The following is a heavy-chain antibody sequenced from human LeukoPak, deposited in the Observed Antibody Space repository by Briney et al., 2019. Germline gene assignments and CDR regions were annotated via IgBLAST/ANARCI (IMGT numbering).Heavy chain of an antibody. Sequence: GGSLRLSCAASGFTFSSYAMSWVRQAPGKGLEWVSAISGSGGTTYYGDSVKGRFTISRDNSKNTLYLQMNSLRAEDTAVYYCAKSSVASGTSSLDYWGQGTLVTVS. V-gene: IGHV3-23*01. J-gene: IGHJ4*02. CDR3: AKSSVASGTSSLDY. CDR1: GFTFSSYA. D-gene: IGHD6-13*01. CDR2: ISGSGGTT.